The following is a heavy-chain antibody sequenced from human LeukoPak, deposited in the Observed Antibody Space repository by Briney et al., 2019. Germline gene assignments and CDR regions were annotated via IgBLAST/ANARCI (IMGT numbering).Heavy chain of an antibody. CDR3: TTTPIEEWLSVNYYYYYMDV. CDR2: IKSKTDGGTT. V-gene: IGHV3-15*01. D-gene: IGHD3-3*01. CDR1: GFTFSNAW. J-gene: IGHJ6*03. Sequence: PGGSLRLSCAASGFTFSNAWMSWVRQAPGKGLVWVGRIKSKTDGGTTDYAAPVKGRFTISRDDSKNTLYLQMNSLKTEDTAVYYCTTTPIEEWLSVNYYYYYMDVWGKGTTVTVSS.